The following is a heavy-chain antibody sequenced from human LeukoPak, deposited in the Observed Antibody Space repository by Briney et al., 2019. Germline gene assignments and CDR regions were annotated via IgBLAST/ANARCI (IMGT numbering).Heavy chain of an antibody. CDR1: GYTFTGYY. V-gene: IGHV1-2*02. CDR2: INPNSGGT. J-gene: IGHJ4*02. D-gene: IGHD6-19*01. Sequence: ASVKVSCKASGYTFTGYYMHWVRQAPGQGLEWMGWINPNSGGTNYAQKFQGRVTMTRDTPISTAYMELSRLRSDDTAVYYCARDRAVAGTDFDYWGQGTLVTVSS. CDR3: ARDRAVAGTDFDY.